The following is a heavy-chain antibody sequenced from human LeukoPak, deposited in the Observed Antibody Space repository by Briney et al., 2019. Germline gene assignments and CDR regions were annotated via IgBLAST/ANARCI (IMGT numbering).Heavy chain of an antibody. CDR3: ARDSSGSYYVPTHWFDP. CDR2: ISAYNGNT. J-gene: IGHJ5*02. D-gene: IGHD1-26*01. V-gene: IGHV1-18*01. Sequence: ASVKVSCKASGYTFTSYGISWVRQAPGQGLEWMGWISAYNGNTNYAQKLQGRVTMTTDTSTSTAYMELWSLRSDDTAVYYCARDSSGSYYVPTHWFDPWGQGTLVTVSS. CDR1: GYTFTSYG.